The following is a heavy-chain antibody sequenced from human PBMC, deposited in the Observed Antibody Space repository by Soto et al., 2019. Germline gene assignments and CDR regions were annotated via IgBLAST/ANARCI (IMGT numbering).Heavy chain of an antibody. Sequence: TSETLSLTCTVSGGSISSYYWSWIRQPPGKGLEWIGYIYYSGSTNYNPSLKSRVTISVDTSKNQFSLKLSSVTAADTAVYYCARGTAYGGYLSYYYYYGMDVWGQGTTVTVSS. CDR1: GGSISSYY. CDR2: IYYSGST. V-gene: IGHV4-59*01. J-gene: IGHJ6*02. CDR3: ARGTAYGGYLSYYYYYGMDV. D-gene: IGHD5-12*01.